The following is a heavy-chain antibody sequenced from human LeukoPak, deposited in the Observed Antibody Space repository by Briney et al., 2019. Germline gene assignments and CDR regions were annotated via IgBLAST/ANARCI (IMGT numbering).Heavy chain of an antibody. V-gene: IGHV3-21*01. Sequence: PGGSLRLSCAASGFTFSSYSMNWVRQAPGKGLEWVSSISSSSSYIYYADSVKSRFTISRDNAKNSLYLQVNSLRAEDTAVYYCADSRYWGQGTLVTVSS. CDR3: ADSRY. J-gene: IGHJ4*02. D-gene: IGHD3-22*01. CDR1: GFTFSSYS. CDR2: ISSSSSYI.